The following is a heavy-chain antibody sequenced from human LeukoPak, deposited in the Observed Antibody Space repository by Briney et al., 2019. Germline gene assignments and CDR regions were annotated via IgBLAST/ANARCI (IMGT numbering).Heavy chain of an antibody. Sequence: GRSLRLSCEASGFTFRDYAMHWVRRAPGKGLEWVSGISWNSGSIGYADSVKGRFTISRDNAKNSLYLHINRLRTEDTALYYCAKDMYSSGSNGEGYLQHWGQGTLVTVSS. CDR1: GFTFRDYA. D-gene: IGHD6-19*01. J-gene: IGHJ1*01. CDR3: AKDMYSSGSNGEGYLQH. V-gene: IGHV3-9*01. CDR2: ISWNSGSI.